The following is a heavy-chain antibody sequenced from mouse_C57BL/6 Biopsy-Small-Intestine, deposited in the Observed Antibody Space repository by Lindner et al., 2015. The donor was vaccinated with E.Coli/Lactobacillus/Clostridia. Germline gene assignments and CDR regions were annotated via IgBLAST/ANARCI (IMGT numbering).Heavy chain of an antibody. CDR2: INPKNGDT. Sequence: SVKVSCKAFGYTLTDYHLHWVRQAPGQGPEWMGYINPKNGDTNYVQKFQGRLALTRDTSISAAYMDLSSLTSDDTAIYYCARDSEITYGYPTYDYWGQGAVVTVSP. J-gene: IGHJ2*01. V-gene: IGHV1-18*01. D-gene: IGHD1-2*01. CDR3: ARDSEITYGYPTYDY. CDR1: GYTLTDYH.